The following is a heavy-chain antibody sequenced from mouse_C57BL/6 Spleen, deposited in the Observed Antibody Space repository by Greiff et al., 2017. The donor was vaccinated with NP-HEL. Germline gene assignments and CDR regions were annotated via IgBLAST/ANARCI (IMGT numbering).Heavy chain of an antibody. CDR2: IDPETGGT. V-gene: IGHV1-15*01. D-gene: IGHD1-1*01. CDR3: TRREITTVVAFDY. CDR1: GYTFTDYE. Sequence: QVQLQQSGAELVRPGASVTLSCKASGYTFTDYEMHWVKQTPVHGLEWIGAIDPETGGTAYNQKFKGKAILTADKSSSTAYMELRSLTSEDSAVYYCTRREITTVVAFDYWGQGTTLTVSS. J-gene: IGHJ2*01.